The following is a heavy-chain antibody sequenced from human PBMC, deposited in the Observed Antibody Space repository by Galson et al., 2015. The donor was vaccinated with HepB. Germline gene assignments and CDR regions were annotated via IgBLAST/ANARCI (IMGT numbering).Heavy chain of an antibody. CDR1: GFTSSDAW. D-gene: IGHD3-22*01. CDR3: ATGRRYYDTSGYYPYYFDY. CDR2: IKSRTDDGAI. J-gene: IGHJ4*02. Sequence: SLRLSCAASGFTSSDAWMSWVRQAPGKGLEWVGRIKSRTDDGAIDYAAPVKGRFTISRDDSKNTLYLQMNSLKTEDTAVYYCATGRRYYDTSGYYPYYFDYWGQGTLVTVSS. V-gene: IGHV3-15*01.